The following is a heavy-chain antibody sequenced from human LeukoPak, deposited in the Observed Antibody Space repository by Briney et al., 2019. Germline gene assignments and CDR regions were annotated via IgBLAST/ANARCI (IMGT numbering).Heavy chain of an antibody. J-gene: IGHJ4*02. V-gene: IGHV4-59*08. CDR3: ARATWGQLDY. CDR1: GGSISSYY. CDR2: IYYSGST. Sequence: SETLSLTCTVSGGSISSYYWSWIRQPPGKGLEWIGYIYYSGSTNYNPSLKSRVTISVDTSKNQFSLKLSSVTAADTAVYYCARATWGQLDYWGQGTLVTVSS. D-gene: IGHD3-16*01.